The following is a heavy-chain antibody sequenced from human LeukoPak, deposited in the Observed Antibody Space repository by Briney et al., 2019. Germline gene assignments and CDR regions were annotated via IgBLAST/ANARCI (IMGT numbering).Heavy chain of an antibody. V-gene: IGHV4-59*01. CDR3: ARDRDRGYHKRCEL. Sequence: PSETLSLTCTVSDGSLSGYYWSWMRQPPGKGLEWIGYIYYSGSTNYNPFLKSRVTISVDTSKNQFSLKLSSVTAADTAVYYCARDRDRGYHKRCELWGQGALVTVSS. J-gene: IGHJ5*02. CDR1: DGSLSGYY. CDR2: IYYSGST. D-gene: IGHD5-12*01.